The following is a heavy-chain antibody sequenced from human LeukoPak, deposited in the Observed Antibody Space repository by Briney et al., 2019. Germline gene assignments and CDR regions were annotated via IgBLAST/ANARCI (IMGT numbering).Heavy chain of an antibody. Sequence: GASVKVSCKASGYTFTSYGISWVRQAPGQGLEWMGWISAYIGNTNYAQKLQGRVTMTTDTPTSTAYMELRSLRSDDTAVYYCARADKTMVRGVIIKGDWFDPWGQGTLVTVSS. CDR2: ISAYIGNT. V-gene: IGHV1-18*01. CDR3: ARADKTMVRGVIIKGDWFDP. CDR1: GYTFTSYG. J-gene: IGHJ5*02. D-gene: IGHD3-10*01.